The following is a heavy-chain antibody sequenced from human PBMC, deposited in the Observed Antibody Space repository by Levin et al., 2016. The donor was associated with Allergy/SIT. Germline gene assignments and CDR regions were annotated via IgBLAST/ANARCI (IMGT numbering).Heavy chain of an antibody. CDR3: ARHRYNSSGWYPYMDV. CDR2: IDPSDSYT. V-gene: IGHV5-10-1*01. D-gene: IGHD6-19*01. Sequence: VRQMPGKGLEWMGRIDPSDSYTNYSPSFQGHVTISADKSISTAYLQWSSLKASDTAMYYCARHRYNSSGWYPYMDVWGKGTTVTVSS. J-gene: IGHJ6*03.